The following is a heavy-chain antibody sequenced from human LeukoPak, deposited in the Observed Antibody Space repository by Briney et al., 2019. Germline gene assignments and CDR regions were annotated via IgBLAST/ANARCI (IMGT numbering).Heavy chain of an antibody. Sequence: GGSLRLSCAASGFTFDSYAMRWVRQAPGKGLEWVSLINWDGDDTYYADSVKGRFTISRDNSKNSLYLQMNSLRAEDTALYYCAKRAAYSSSGWYYYYMDVWGKGTTVTVSS. CDR1: GFTFDSYA. J-gene: IGHJ6*03. D-gene: IGHD6-6*01. CDR3: AKRAAYSSSGWYYYYMDV. V-gene: IGHV3-43*02. CDR2: INWDGDDT.